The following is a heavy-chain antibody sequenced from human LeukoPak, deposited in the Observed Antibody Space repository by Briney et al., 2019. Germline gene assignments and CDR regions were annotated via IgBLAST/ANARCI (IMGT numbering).Heavy chain of an antibody. J-gene: IGHJ4*02. CDR2: ISAYNGNT. CDR3: ARDSNLQNTATTHLLGY. CDR1: GYTFTSYG. D-gene: IGHD4-17*01. Sequence: GASVKVSCKASGYTFTSYGISWVRQAPGQGLEWMGWISAYNGNTNYAQKLQGRVTMTTDTSTSTAYMELRSLRSDDTAVYYCARDSNLQNTATTHLLGYWGQGTLVTVSS. V-gene: IGHV1-18*01.